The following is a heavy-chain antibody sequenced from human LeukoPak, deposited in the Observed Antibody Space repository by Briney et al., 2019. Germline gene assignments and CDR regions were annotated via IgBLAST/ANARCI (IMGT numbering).Heavy chain of an antibody. V-gene: IGHV4-34*01. J-gene: IGHJ6*02. Sequence: SETLSLTCAVYGGSFSGYYWSWIRQPPGKGLEGIGEINHSGSTNYNPSLKSRVTISVDTSKNQFSLKLSSVTAADTAVYYCARAPLIVTMIPEMPDVWGQGTTVTVAS. CDR1: GGSFSGYY. CDR3: ARAPLIVTMIPEMPDV. D-gene: IGHD3-22*01. CDR2: INHSGST.